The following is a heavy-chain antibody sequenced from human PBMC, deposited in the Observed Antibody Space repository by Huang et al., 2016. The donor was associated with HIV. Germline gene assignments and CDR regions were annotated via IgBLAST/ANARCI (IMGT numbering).Heavy chain of an antibody. Sequence: VESGGRLVQPGGSIRLSCVGSTFRFGAYWMSWVRQSPGKVLEWVANIKQDESEKYNVDSVKGRFNISRDNAKKVLFLEMNNVRVEDTATYYCATKTAAMDIWGQGTTVTVS. J-gene: IGHJ6*02. CDR2: IKQDESEK. D-gene: IGHD1-7*01. CDR3: ATKTAAMDI. CDR1: TFRFGAYW. V-gene: IGHV3-7*01.